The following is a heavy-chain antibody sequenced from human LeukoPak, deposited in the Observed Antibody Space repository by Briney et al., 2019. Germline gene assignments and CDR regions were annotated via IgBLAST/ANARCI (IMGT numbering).Heavy chain of an antibody. V-gene: IGHV1-8*03. J-gene: IGHJ6*03. D-gene: IGHD3-3*01. CDR1: GYTFTSYD. CDR3: ARGVTIFGVVSLVLGRQYYMDV. CDR2: MNPNSGNT. Sequence: GASVKVSCKASGYTFTSYDINWVRQATGQGLEWMGWMNPNSGNTGYAQKFQGRVTITRNTSISTAYMELSSLRPEDTAVYYCARGVTIFGVVSLVLGRQYYMDVWGKGTTVTVSS.